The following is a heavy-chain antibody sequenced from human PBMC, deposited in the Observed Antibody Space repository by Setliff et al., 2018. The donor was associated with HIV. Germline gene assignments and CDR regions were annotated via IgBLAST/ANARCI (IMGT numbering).Heavy chain of an antibody. CDR1: GSSFSTYW. CDR3: ARGRGGYFGGGRYYNLPYFDS. CDR2: LYFGDSDP. Sequence: GESLKISCKTSGSSFSTYWVGWVRQMPGKGLEWLGILYFGDSDPKYNPSFEGQVTISADKSIKTVFLQWRSLKTSDTAIYYCARGRGGYFGGGRYYNLPYFDSWGQGTLVTVSS. J-gene: IGHJ4*02. V-gene: IGHV5-51*01. D-gene: IGHD2-15*01.